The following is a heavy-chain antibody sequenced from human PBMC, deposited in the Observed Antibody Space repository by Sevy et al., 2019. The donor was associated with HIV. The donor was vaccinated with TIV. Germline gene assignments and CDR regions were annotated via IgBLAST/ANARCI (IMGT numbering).Heavy chain of an antibody. D-gene: IGHD6-19*01. Sequence: GGSLILSCAASGFNISSNYLSWVRHAPGKGLEWVSVIYGNNSTYYADFVKGRFTISRDNSKNTLYLQMNSLRVEDTAIYSCARGEQWLSFNYWGQGTLVTVSS. CDR2: IYGNNST. V-gene: IGHV3-53*01. CDR1: GFNISSNY. CDR3: ARGEQWLSFNY. J-gene: IGHJ4*02.